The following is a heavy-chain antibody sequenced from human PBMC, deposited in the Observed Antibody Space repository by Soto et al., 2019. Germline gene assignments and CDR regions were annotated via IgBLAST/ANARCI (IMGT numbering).Heavy chain of an antibody. D-gene: IGHD3-10*01. Sequence: SETLALTCTVSGGSISSYYWSWIRQPPGKGLEWIGYIYYSGSTNYNPSLKSRVTISVDTSKNQFSLKLSSVTAADTAVYYCARHRLGLWFGSSAFDIWGQGTMVTVSS. V-gene: IGHV4-59*08. CDR1: GGSISSYY. CDR3: ARHRLGLWFGSSAFDI. J-gene: IGHJ3*02. CDR2: IYYSGST.